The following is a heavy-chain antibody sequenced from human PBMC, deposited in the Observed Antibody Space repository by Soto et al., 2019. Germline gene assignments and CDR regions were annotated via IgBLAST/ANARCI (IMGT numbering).Heavy chain of an antibody. CDR3: ASDTKTGVVVPGAPKY. CDR1: RFTFSNYG. Sequence: QVQLVESGGGVVQPGGSLTLSCAASRFTFSNYGMHWVRQAPGEGLEWVAVISYDGTNHYYADSVRGRFTLSRDNSKNTLYLHMHRLPSDDTAVYYCASDTKTGVVVPGAPKYWGQGTLVAVSS. J-gene: IGHJ4*02. CDR2: ISYDGTNH. V-gene: IGHV3-30*03. D-gene: IGHD2-2*01.